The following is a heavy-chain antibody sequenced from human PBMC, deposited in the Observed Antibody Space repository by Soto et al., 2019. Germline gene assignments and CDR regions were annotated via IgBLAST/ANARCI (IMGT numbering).Heavy chain of an antibody. D-gene: IGHD6-13*01. Sequence: PSETLSLTCTVSGGSISSYYWSWIRQPPGKGLEWIGYIYYSGSTNYNPSLKSRVTISVDTSKNQFSLKLSSVTAADTAVYYCARLFRGYRGWFDPWGQGTLATVSS. CDR2: IYYSGST. CDR3: ARLFRGYRGWFDP. J-gene: IGHJ5*02. CDR1: GGSISSYY. V-gene: IGHV4-59*08.